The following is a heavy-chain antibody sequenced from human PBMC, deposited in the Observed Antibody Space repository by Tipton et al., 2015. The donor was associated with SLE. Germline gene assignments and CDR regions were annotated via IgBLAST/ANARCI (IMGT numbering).Heavy chain of an antibody. V-gene: IGHV4-59*12. CDR1: GGSISSYY. CDR3: ARVLPGNAFDI. J-gene: IGHJ3*02. Sequence: TLSLTCTVSGGSISSYYWSWIRQPPGKGLEWIGSIYYSGSTYYNPSLKSRVTISVDTSKNQFSLKLSSVTAADTAVYYCARVLPGNAFDIWGQGTMVTVSS. CDR2: IYYSGST. D-gene: IGHD3-10*01.